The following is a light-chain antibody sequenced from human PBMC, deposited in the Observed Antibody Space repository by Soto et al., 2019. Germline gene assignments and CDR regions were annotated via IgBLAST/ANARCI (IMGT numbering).Light chain of an antibody. Sequence: EIVMTQSPGTLSLSPGETATLSCRASQSVDSNYLAWYQQKPGQAPRLLVYGISTRATDIPARFSGSGSGTEFTLTISSLQSEDFGIYYCQQHSKWPITFGQGKRWEIK. CDR2: GIS. CDR3: QQHSKWPIT. J-gene: IGKJ5*01. CDR1: QSVDSN. V-gene: IGKV3-15*01.